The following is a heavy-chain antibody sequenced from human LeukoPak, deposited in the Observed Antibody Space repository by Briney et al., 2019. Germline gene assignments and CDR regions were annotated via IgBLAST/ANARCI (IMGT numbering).Heavy chain of an antibody. CDR2: ISYDGSNK. CDR1: GFTFSSFA. Sequence: GGSLRLSCAASGFTFSSFALSWVRQAPGKGLEWVAVISYDGSNKYYADSVKGRFTISRDNSKNTLYLQMNSLRAEDTAVYYCAKAYGSGSYYKAPYYYYYGMDVWGQGTTVTVSS. CDR3: AKAYGSGSYYKAPYYYYYGMDV. V-gene: IGHV3-30*18. J-gene: IGHJ6*02. D-gene: IGHD3-10*01.